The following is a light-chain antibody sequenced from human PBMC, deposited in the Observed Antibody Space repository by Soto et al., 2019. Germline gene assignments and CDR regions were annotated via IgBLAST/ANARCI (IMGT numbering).Light chain of an antibody. J-gene: IGKJ3*01. Sequence: EIVLTQSPGTLSLSPGERATLSCRASQSVSSSYLAWYQQKPGQAPRLLIYGASSRATGIPDRFSGSGSGTDFTLTISRLEPEDFAVYDCQQYGSSPPITFGPGNKVDIK. CDR2: GAS. CDR1: QSVSSSY. V-gene: IGKV3-20*01. CDR3: QQYGSSPPIT.